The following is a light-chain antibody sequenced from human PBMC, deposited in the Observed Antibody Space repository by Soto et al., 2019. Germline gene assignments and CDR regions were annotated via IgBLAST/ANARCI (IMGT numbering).Light chain of an antibody. Sequence: EIVLTQSPGTLSLSPGERATLSCRASQSVGSDYLAWYQQKPGQAPRILIFGASGRATGIPDRFSGSGSGTDSTLTISRLDPEDFAVYYCHQYGSSGTFGQGTKVDIK. J-gene: IGKJ1*01. CDR1: QSVGSDY. CDR3: HQYGSSGT. CDR2: GAS. V-gene: IGKV3-20*01.